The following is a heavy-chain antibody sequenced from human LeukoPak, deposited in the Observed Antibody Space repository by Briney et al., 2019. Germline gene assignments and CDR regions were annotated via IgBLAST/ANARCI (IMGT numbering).Heavy chain of an antibody. CDR1: GGTFSSYA. Sequence: ASVKVSCKASGGTFSSYAISWVRQAPGQGLEWMGGIIPIFGTANYAQKFQGRVTITADESTSTAYMELSSLRSEDTAVYYCARDPLGSSGWYPDGYYYYGMDVWGQGTTVTVSS. V-gene: IGHV1-69*13. J-gene: IGHJ6*02. D-gene: IGHD6-19*01. CDR2: IIPIFGTA. CDR3: ARDPLGSSGWYPDGYYYYGMDV.